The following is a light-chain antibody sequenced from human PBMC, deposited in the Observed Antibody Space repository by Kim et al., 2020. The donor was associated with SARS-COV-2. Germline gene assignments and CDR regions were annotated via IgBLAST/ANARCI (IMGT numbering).Light chain of an antibody. J-gene: IGKJ1*01. Sequence: SPGERATLSCRANQSINNNLAWYEHKPGQAPRLLIYGASTMATDIPDRFRRSGSETDFTLTISSLQSEDFAVYYCQQYNNWPSGTFVQGTKVDIK. CDR1: QSINNN. CDR3: QQYNNWPSGT. V-gene: IGKV3-15*01. CDR2: GAS.